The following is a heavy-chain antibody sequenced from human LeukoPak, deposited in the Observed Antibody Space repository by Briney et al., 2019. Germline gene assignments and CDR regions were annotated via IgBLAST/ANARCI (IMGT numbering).Heavy chain of an antibody. CDR1: EFTFSTYA. V-gene: IGHV3-30*04. J-gene: IGHJ4*02. CDR2: ISRDGLDT. D-gene: IGHD3-22*01. CDR3: AKDDYYDTSGYRD. Sequence: GGSLRLSCAASEFTFSTYAMHWVRQAPGKGPEWVAVISRDGLDTYYADSVRGRFTISRDNSKNTLYLQMNSLRAEDTAVYYCAKDDYYDTSGYRDWGQGTLVTVSS.